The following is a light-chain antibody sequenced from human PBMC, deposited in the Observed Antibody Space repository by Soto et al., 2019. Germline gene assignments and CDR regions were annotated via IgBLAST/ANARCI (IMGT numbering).Light chain of an antibody. CDR1: QSVSSY. CDR2: DAS. J-gene: IGKJ2*01. V-gene: IGKV3-11*01. Sequence: EIVLTQSPATLSLSPGERATLSCRASQSVSSYLAWYQQKPGQAPRLLIYDASNRATGIPARFSGSGSGTDFTLTISGLEPEEFAVYYCQQGSNWRYTFGQGTKLEIK. CDR3: QQGSNWRYT.